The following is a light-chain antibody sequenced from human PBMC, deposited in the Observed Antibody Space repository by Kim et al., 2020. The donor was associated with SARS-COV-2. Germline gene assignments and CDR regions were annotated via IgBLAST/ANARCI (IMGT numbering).Light chain of an antibody. J-gene: IGKJ1*01. CDR3: QHYNEWPPWT. V-gene: IGKV3-15*01. CDR2: GAS. CDR1: QSVSTN. Sequence: SPGERATLSGRASQSVSTNLAWYQQIPGQAPRLLIFGASTRATGIPARFSGSGSGTEFTLTISSLQSEDFAVYYCQHYNEWPPWTFGQGTKVDIK.